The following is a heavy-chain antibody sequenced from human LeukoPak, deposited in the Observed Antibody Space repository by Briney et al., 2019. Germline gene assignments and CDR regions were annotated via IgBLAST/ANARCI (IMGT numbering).Heavy chain of an antibody. CDR1: GYTFTSYG. Sequence: ASVKVSCKASGYTFTSYGISWVRQAPGQGLEWMGWINPNSGGTNYAQKFQGRVTMTRDTSISTAYMELSRLRSDDTAVYYCARDLSMVRGVRVYWGQGTLVTVSS. J-gene: IGHJ4*02. V-gene: IGHV1-2*02. CDR2: INPNSGGT. D-gene: IGHD3-10*01. CDR3: ARDLSMVRGVRVY.